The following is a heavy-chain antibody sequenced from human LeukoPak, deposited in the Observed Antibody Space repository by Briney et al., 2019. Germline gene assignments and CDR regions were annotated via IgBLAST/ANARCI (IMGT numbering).Heavy chain of an antibody. CDR1: GGTFSSYA. CDR3: ARGVDRYNWNNYY. J-gene: IGHJ4*02. V-gene: IGHV1-69*13. D-gene: IGHD1/OR15-1a*01. CDR2: IIPIFGTA. Sequence: ASVKVSCKASGGTFSSYAISCVRQAPGQGLDWMGGIIPIFGTANYAQKFQGRVTITADESTSTAYMELSSLRSEDTAVYYCARGVDRYNWNNYYWGQGTLVTVSS.